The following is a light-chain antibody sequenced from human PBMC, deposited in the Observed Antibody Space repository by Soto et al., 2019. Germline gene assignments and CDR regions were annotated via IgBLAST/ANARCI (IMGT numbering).Light chain of an antibody. V-gene: IGKV1-5*03. J-gene: IGKJ1*01. CDR3: QHYKSYSEA. CDR2: KAP. Sequence: DIQMTQSPSTLSGYVGDRVTITCRASQTISSWLAWYQQKPGKAPKLLIYKAPTLKSGVPSRFSGSGSGTEFTLTISSLQPDDFATYYCQHYKSYSEAFGQGTKVELK. CDR1: QTISSW.